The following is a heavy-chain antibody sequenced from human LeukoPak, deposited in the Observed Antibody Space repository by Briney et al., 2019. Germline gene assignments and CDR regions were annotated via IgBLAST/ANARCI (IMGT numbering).Heavy chain of an antibody. CDR1: GYSFTSYW. Sequence: GESLKISCKGSGYSFTSYWIGWVRQMAGKGLEWMGIIYPGDSDTRYSPSFQGQVTISADKSISTAYLQWSSLKASDTAMYYCARRGSSYKNYYYYYMDVWGKGTTVTVSS. CDR2: IYPGDSDT. D-gene: IGHD6-13*01. V-gene: IGHV5-51*01. J-gene: IGHJ6*03. CDR3: ARRGSSYKNYYYYYMDV.